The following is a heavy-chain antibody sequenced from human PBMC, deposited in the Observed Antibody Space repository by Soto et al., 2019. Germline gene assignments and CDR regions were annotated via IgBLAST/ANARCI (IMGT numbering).Heavy chain of an antibody. CDR1: GCSISSSSYY. Sequence: PSETLTLACTVSGCSISSSSYYWGWIRQPPGKGLEWIGSIYDSGSTYYNPSLKSRVTISVDTSKNQFSLKLSSVTAAGTAVYYCARGGVYYYDSSDAFDIWGQGTMVPFSS. V-gene: IGHV4-39*01. CDR3: ARGGVYYYDSSDAFDI. CDR2: IYDSGST. J-gene: IGHJ3*02. D-gene: IGHD3-22*01.